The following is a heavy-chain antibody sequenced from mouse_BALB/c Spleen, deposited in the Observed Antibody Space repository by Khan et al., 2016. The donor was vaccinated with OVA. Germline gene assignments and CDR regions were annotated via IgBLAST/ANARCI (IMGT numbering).Heavy chain of an antibody. Sequence: EVELVESGGGLVKPGGSLKLSCAASGFSFSDYYMYWIRQTPEKRLEWVATISDGGGSTYYPDSVKGRFTISRDNAKNNLYLQMSSLKDEDTAIYYCARAGYGGFAYWGQGTLVTVSA. J-gene: IGHJ3*01. D-gene: IGHD1-1*02. CDR2: ISDGGGST. CDR1: GFSFSDYY. CDR3: ARAGYGGFAY. V-gene: IGHV5-4*02.